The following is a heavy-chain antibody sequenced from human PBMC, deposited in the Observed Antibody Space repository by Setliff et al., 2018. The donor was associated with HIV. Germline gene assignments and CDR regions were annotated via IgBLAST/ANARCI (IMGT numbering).Heavy chain of an antibody. Sequence: GGSLRLSCAASGFAFRNYIFHWVRQAPGKGLEWVAIISYDGSKKYYADSVKGRFTISRDNSKNTLYLQMNSLRAEDTAVYFCAKNDHLYYMDVWGKGTTVTVSS. J-gene: IGHJ6*03. CDR3: AKNDHLYYMDV. CDR2: ISYDGSKK. CDR1: GFAFRNYI. V-gene: IGHV3-30*01.